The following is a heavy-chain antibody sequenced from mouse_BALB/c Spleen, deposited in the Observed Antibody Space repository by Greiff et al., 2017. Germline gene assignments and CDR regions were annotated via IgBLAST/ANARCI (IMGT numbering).Heavy chain of an antibody. CDR1: GFTFSDYY. V-gene: IGHV5-4*02. D-gene: IGHD2-10*01. J-gene: IGHJ2*01. CDR2: ISDGGSYT. CDR3: ARGGAYSLYYFDY. Sequence: EVQLQESGGGLVKPGGSLKLSCAASGFTFSDYYMYWVRQTPEKRLEWVATISDGGSYTYYPDSVKGRFTISRDNAKNNLYLQMSSLKSEDTAMYYCARGGAYSLYYFDYWGQGTTLTVSS.